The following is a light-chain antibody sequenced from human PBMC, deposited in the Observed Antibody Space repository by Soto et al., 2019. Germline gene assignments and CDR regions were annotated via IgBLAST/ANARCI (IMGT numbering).Light chain of an antibody. CDR2: YDS. CDR1: NIGSKS. V-gene: IGLV3-21*04. J-gene: IGLJ1*01. Sequence: SYELTQPPSVSVAPGKTARITCGGTNIGSKSVHWYQQKPGQAPVLVIYYDSDRPSGIPERFSGSNSGNTATLTISRVKAGDEADYYCQVWDSSSDHYVFGTGTKVTVL. CDR3: QVWDSSSDHYV.